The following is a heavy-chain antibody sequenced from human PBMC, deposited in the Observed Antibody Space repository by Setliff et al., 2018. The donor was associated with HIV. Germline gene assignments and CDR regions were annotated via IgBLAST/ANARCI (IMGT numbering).Heavy chain of an antibody. Sequence: ASESLSLTYTVSGGSIGTYYWNWIRLPAGKGLEWIGRIYASGTNYNPSHKSRVTMSLDTSKRQFSLKLTSVTAADTAVYYCAREGLWNCRGGTCNDGLDIWGQGTKVTVSS. D-gene: IGHD2-15*01. CDR3: AREGLWNCRGGTCNDGLDI. CDR2: IYASGT. CDR1: GGSIGTYY. V-gene: IGHV4-4*07. J-gene: IGHJ3*02.